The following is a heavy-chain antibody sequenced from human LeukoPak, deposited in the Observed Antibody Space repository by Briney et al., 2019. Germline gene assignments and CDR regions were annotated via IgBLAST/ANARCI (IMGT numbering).Heavy chain of an antibody. J-gene: IGHJ3*02. CDR1: GYSISSGYY. Sequence: SETLSLTCTVSGYSISSGYYWGWIRQPPGKGLEWIGSIYHSGSTYYNPSLKSRVTISVDTSKNQFSLKLSSVTAADTAVYYCARRMATSTNAFDIWGQGTMVTVSS. D-gene: IGHD5-24*01. V-gene: IGHV4-38-2*02. CDR2: IYHSGST. CDR3: ARRMATSTNAFDI.